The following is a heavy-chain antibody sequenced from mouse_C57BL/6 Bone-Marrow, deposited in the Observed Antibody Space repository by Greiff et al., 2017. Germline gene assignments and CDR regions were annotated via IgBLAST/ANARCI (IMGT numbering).Heavy chain of an antibody. J-gene: IGHJ3*01. V-gene: IGHV1-69*01. Sequence: QVQLQQSGAELVRPGASVKLSCTASGYTFTSYWMHWVKQRPGQGLEWIGEIDPSDSYTNYNQKFKGKSTLTVDKSSSTAYMQLSSLPSADSAVYYCARGLHYYGSSYRFAYWGQGTLVTVSA. CDR2: IDPSDSYT. CDR1: GYTFTSYW. D-gene: IGHD1-1*01. CDR3: ARGLHYYGSSYRFAY.